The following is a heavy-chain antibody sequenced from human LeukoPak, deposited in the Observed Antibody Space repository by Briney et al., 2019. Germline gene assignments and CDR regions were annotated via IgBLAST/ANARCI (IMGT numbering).Heavy chain of an antibody. CDR2: IYTSGST. V-gene: IGHV4-61*02. Sequence: PSQTLSLTCTVSGGSISSGGYYWSWIRQPARKGLEWIGRIYTSGSTNYNPSLKSRVTISVDTSKNQFSLKLSSVTAADTAVYYCARDRTYYDFWSGYPDAFDIWGQGTMVTVSS. CDR1: GGSISSGGYY. J-gene: IGHJ3*02. D-gene: IGHD3-3*01. CDR3: ARDRTYYDFWSGYPDAFDI.